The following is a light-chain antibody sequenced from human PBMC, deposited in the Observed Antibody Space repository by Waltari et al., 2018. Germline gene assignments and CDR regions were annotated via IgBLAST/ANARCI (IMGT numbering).Light chain of an antibody. CDR3: ASWDDGLNGWV. CDR1: SSNLGNNP. Sequence: QSVLTQAPSASGTPGQRVIISCSGSSSNLGNNPVNCYQQVPGTAPKLLIFYNNERPSGVPDRLSGSKSGTSASLAISGLQSEDEADYYCASWDDGLNGWVFGGGTRLTVL. J-gene: IGLJ3*02. CDR2: YNN. V-gene: IGLV1-44*01.